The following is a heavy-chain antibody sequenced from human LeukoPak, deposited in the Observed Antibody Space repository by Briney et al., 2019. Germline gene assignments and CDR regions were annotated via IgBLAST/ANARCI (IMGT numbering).Heavy chain of an antibody. V-gene: IGHV4-59*01. CDR2: IYYSGST. D-gene: IGHD3-22*01. Sequence: SETLSLTCTVSGCSISSYYWSWIRQPPGKGLEWIGYIYYSGSTNYNPSLKSRVTISVDTSKNQFSLKLSSVTAADTAVYYCTRGSIAYYYMDVWGKGTTVTISS. CDR1: GCSISSYY. CDR3: TRGSIAYYYMDV. J-gene: IGHJ6*03.